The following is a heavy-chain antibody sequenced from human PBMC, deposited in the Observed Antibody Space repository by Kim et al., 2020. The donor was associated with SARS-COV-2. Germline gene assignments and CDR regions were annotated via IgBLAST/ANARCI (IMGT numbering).Heavy chain of an antibody. J-gene: IGHJ6*02. CDR3: ARGAYYCYYGMDV. V-gene: IGHV1-69*04. CDR2: IIPILGIA. Sequence: SVKVSCKASGGTFSSYAISWVRQAPGQGLEWMGRIIPILGIANYAQKFQGRVTITADKSISTAYMELSSLRSEDTAVYYCARGAYYCYYGMDVWGQGTTVTVSS. CDR1: GGTFSSYA.